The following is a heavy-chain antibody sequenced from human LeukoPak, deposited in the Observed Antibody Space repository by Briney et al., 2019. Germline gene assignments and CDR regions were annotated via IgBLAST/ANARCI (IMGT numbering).Heavy chain of an antibody. Sequence: SETLSLTCTVSGGSISSSSYYWGWIRQPPGKGLDWMGAIYYGGNAYYNPSLKGRVTISVDTSKNHFSLKLTSVTAADTALYYCARQTGRGYYFDYWGQGTLVSVSS. CDR2: IYYGGNA. CDR3: ARQTGRGYYFDY. J-gene: IGHJ4*02. V-gene: IGHV4-39*01. CDR1: GGSISSSSYY. D-gene: IGHD3-9*01.